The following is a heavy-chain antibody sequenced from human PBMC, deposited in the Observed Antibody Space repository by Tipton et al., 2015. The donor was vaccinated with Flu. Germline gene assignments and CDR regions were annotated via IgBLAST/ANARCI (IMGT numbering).Heavy chain of an antibody. CDR2: INHSGST. V-gene: IGHV4-34*01. J-gene: IGHJ5*02. Sequence: SLTCAVYGGSFSGYYWSWIRQPPGKGLEWIGEINHSGSTNYNPSLKSRVTISVDTSKNQFSLKLSSVTAADTAVYYCARPMGRDGHDGFDPWGQGTLVTVSS. CDR3: ARPMGRDGHDGFDP. CDR1: GGSFSGYY. D-gene: IGHD5-24*01.